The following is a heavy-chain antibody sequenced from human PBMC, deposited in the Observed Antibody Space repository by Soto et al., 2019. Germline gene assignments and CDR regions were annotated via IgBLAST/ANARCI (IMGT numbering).Heavy chain of an antibody. CDR1: GYNFTRYW. J-gene: IGHJ4*02. V-gene: IGHV5-51*01. CDR2: SFAGISDA. Sequence: PGESLKISCKGPGYNFTRYWIDWGRQMPGKGLGWMGVSFAGISDARYSPSYQGQVTISADKSSNTAYLQWSSLKASDTAMYYCARFEFGVDSGTPYDFDYWGQGALVTVSS. CDR3: ARFEFGVDSGTPYDFDY. D-gene: IGHD1-26*01.